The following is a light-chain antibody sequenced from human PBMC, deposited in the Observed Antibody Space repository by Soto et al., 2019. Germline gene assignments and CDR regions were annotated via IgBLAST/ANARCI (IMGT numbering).Light chain of an antibody. CDR2: GSS. V-gene: IGKV3-20*01. J-gene: IGKJ2*01. CDR1: QSVSNNY. Sequence: EVVLTQSPGTLSLSPGESATLSCRASQSVSNNYFAWYHQKPGQAPRLLLFGSSDRATGIPDRFSGSGSGTDFTVTISRLEPEDFAVYYCQQYGSSPPYTFGQGTKLEIK. CDR3: QQYGSSPPYT.